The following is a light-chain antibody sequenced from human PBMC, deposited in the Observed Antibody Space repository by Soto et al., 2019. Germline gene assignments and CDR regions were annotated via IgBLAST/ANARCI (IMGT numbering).Light chain of an antibody. CDR3: QQRSNWPSIT. CDR2: DAS. V-gene: IGKV3-11*01. Sequence: EVVLTQSPVTLSLSPGERATLSRRASQSVSSNLAWYQQKPGQAPRLLISDASNRATGIPVRFSGSGSGTDFTLTISSLEAEDSAVYYCQQRSNWPSITFGQGTRLEIK. CDR1: QSVSSN. J-gene: IGKJ5*01.